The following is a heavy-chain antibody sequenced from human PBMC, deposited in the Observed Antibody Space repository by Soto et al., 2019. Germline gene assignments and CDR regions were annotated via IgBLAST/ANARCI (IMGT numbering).Heavy chain of an antibody. CDR2: ISYDGSNK. D-gene: IGHD3-16*01. J-gene: IGHJ6*02. CDR3: AKDIWRSSFAVWYYCYGMDV. CDR1: GFTFSSYG. Sequence: GGSLRLSCAASGFTFSSYGMHWVRQAPGKGLEWVAVISYDGSNKYYADSVKGRFTISRDNSKNTLYLQMNSLRAEDTAVYYCAKDIWRSSFAVWYYCYGMDVWGQGTTVTVS. V-gene: IGHV3-30*18.